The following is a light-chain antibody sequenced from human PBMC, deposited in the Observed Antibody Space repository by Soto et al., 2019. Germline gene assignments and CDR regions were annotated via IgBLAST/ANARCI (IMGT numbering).Light chain of an antibody. Sequence: QSVLTQPPSASGTPGQRVTISCSGSSSNIGSNYVYWYQQLPGTAPKLLIYRNNQRPSGVPDRFSGSKSGTSASLAISGLWSEDEADYYCVAWDDSLSGWVSGGGTKLTVL. CDR1: SSNIGSNY. J-gene: IGLJ3*02. CDR3: VAWDDSLSGWV. CDR2: RNN. V-gene: IGLV1-47*03.